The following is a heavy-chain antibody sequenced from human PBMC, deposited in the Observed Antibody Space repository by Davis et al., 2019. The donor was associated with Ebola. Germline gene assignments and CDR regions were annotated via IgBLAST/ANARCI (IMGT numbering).Heavy chain of an antibody. J-gene: IGHJ6*03. CDR2: INPSGST. V-gene: IGHV4-34*01. D-gene: IGHD3-22*01. CDR3: ARTGWLRNYYDMDV. Sequence: MPGGSLRLSCAVYGGSFSGYYWSWIRQPPGKGLEWIGEINPSGSTNYSPSLKSRVTISVDTSRTQFSLKLSSVTAADTAVYYCARTGWLRNYYDMDVWGKGTTVTVSS. CDR1: GGSFSGYY.